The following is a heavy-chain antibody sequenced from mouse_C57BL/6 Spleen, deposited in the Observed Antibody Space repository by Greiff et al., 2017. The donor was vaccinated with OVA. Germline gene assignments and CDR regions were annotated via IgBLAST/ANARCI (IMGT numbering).Heavy chain of an antibody. V-gene: IGHV1-50*01. CDR3: ARVEAMDY. CDR1: GYTFTSYW. Sequence: QVQLQQPGAELVKPGASVKLSCKASGYTFTSYWMQWVKQRPGQGLEWIGEIDPSDSYTNYNQKFKGKATLTVDTSSSTAYMQRSSLTSEDSAVYYCARVEAMDYWGQGTSVTVSS. CDR2: IDPSDSYT. J-gene: IGHJ4*01.